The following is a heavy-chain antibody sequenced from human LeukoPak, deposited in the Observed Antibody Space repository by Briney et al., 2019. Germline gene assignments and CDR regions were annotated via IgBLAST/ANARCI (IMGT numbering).Heavy chain of an antibody. J-gene: IGHJ4*02. V-gene: IGHV4-34*01. CDR2: IHNSGTT. CDR3: ARRYYYNLGSFPFDF. Sequence: PSETLSLTCAVSAGPFSGYFWSWIRQSSGKGLEWIGEIHNSGTTNYNTSLNSRVTISEDTSKNQFYLNLSSVTAADTAVYYCARRYYYNLGSFPFDFWGQGTLVTVSS. CDR1: AGPFSGYF. D-gene: IGHD3-10*01.